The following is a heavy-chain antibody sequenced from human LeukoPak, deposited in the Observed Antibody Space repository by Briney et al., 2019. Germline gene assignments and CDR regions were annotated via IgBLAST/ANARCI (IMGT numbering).Heavy chain of an antibody. CDR3: ARYAEVYYYVDL. CDR1: GFTFSSYA. J-gene: IGHJ6*03. D-gene: IGHD2-8*01. CDR2: ISGSGGST. Sequence: GGSLRLSCAASGFTFSSYAMSWVRQAPGKGLEWVSAISGSGGSTYYADSVKGRFTISRDNSKNTLYLQMNSLRAEDTAVYFCARYAEVYYYVDLWGTGTTVIVSS. V-gene: IGHV3-23*01.